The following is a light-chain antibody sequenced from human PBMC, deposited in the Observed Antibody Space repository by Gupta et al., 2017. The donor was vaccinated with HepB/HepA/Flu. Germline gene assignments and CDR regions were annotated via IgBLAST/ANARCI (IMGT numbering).Light chain of an antibody. J-gene: IGLJ3*02. CDR2: AVS. CDR3: CSYAGSSTGV. Sequence: QSALTQPASVSGSPGQSITISCTGTSSDVGCYNLVSWYQQHQGKAPKLMIYAVSKRPSGVSNRFSGSKSGNTASLTISGLQAEDEADYYCCSYAGSSTGVFGGGTKLTVL. CDR1: SSDVGCYNL. V-gene: IGLV2-23*02.